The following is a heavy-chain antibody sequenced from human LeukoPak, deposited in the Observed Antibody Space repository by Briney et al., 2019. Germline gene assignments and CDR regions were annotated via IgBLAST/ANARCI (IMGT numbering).Heavy chain of an antibody. D-gene: IGHD2-15*01. J-gene: IGHJ6*03. Sequence: SETLSLTCTVSGGSISSYYWSWIRQPPGKGLEWIGYIYYSGSTNYNPSLKSRVTISVDTSKNQFSLKLSSVTAADTAVYYCARHCRGGRYHYYYYMDVWGKGTTVTISS. CDR3: ARHCRGGRYHYYYYMDV. CDR1: GGSISSYY. V-gene: IGHV4-59*08. CDR2: IYYSGST.